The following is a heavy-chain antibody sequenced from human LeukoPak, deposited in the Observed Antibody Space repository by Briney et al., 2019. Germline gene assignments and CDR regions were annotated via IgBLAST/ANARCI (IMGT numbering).Heavy chain of an antibody. CDR3: AKVAPVWFGELPYYFDY. D-gene: IGHD3-10*01. V-gene: IGHV3-48*03. CDR1: GFTFSSYE. CDR2: ISSSGSTI. Sequence: GGSLRLSCAASGFTFSSYEMNWVRQAPGKGLEWVSYISSSGSTIYYADSVKGRFTISRDNSKNTLYLQMNSLRAEDTAVYYCAKVAPVWFGELPYYFDYWGQGTLVTVSS. J-gene: IGHJ4*02.